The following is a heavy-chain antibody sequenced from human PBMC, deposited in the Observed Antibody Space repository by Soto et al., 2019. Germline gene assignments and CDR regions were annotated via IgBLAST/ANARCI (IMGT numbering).Heavy chain of an antibody. CDR2: ISYDGNNK. CDR3: AKDQGFMSTVPSDL. CDR1: GFTFSSYG. J-gene: IGHJ3*01. D-gene: IGHD4-17*01. V-gene: IGHV3-30*18. Sequence: QVQLVESGGGVVQPGRSLRLSCAASGFTFSSYGMHWVRQAPGKGVEWVAVISYDGNNKYYADSVKGRFTISRDNSKNTLYLQMNSLRAEDTAVYYCAKDQGFMSTVPSDLWGQGTMVTVSS.